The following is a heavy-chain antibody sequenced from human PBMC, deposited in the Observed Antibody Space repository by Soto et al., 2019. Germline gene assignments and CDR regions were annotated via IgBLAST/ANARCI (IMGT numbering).Heavy chain of an antibody. D-gene: IGHD3-16*01. CDR1: GGSFGSSA. CDR3: ARLRRDWGDAFDI. V-gene: IGHV1-69*01. CDR2: IIPVFDKA. Sequence: QVQLVQSGADVKKPGSSVKVSCKTSGGSFGSSAISWVRQAPAQGLEWMGEIIPVFDKANYAQNFKDRLTITAGEATGTVFMQLSSLRSDDTAVYFCARLRRDWGDAFDIWGQGTFVTVSS. J-gene: IGHJ3*02.